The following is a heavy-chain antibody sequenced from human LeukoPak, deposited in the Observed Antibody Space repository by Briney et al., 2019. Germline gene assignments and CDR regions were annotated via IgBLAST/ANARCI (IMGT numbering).Heavy chain of an antibody. CDR2: ISWNSGSI. CDR1: GFTFDDYA. D-gene: IGHD2-15*01. Sequence: GRSLRRSCAASGFTFDDYAMHWVRQAPGKGLEWVSGISWNSGSIGYADSVKGRFTISRDNAKNSLYLQMNSLRAEDTALYYCAKDIGSYYYYMDVWGKGTTVTVSS. CDR3: AKDIGSYYYYMDV. V-gene: IGHV3-9*01. J-gene: IGHJ6*03.